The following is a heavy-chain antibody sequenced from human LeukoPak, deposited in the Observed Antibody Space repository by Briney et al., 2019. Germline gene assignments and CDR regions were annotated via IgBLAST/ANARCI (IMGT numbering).Heavy chain of an antibody. CDR3: ARLPRPVGVTVHDAFDI. Sequence: SQSLSLTRTVSSXSTSSYYWSWIRQSAWKGLEWLVRLHASRPTAYSPSLKSRVTMYVDTSKNQFSLELGSVTAADTAVYYCARLPRPVGVTVHDAFDIWGQGTMVTVSS. V-gene: IGHV4-4*07. CDR2: LHASRPT. J-gene: IGHJ3*02. D-gene: IGHD1-26*01. CDR1: SXSTSSYY.